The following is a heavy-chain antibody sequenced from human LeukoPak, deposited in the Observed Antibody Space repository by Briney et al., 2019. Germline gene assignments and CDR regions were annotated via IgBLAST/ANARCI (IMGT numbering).Heavy chain of an antibody. Sequence: ASVKVSYKASGYTFTCYYMHWVRQAPGHGLEWMGWINPNSGGTNYAQKFQGRVTMTRDTSISTAYMELSRLRSDDTAVYYCARASSDIVVVVALDYWGQGTLVTVSS. V-gene: IGHV1-2*02. CDR2: INPNSGGT. J-gene: IGHJ4*02. CDR1: GYTFTCYY. D-gene: IGHD2-15*01. CDR3: ARASSDIVVVVALDY.